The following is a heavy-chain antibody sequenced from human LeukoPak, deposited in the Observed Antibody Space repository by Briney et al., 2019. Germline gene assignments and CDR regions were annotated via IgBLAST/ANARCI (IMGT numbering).Heavy chain of an antibody. CDR1: GFTFSSYW. J-gene: IGHJ4*02. V-gene: IGHV3-7*03. D-gene: IGHD2-2*01. CDR3: ARGRYCNSISGDYCDY. Sequence: GGSLRLSCAASGFTFSSYWMSWVRQAPGKGLEWVANMNEHGGEKYYVDSVKGRFTIPGDNSKNSLYLQMNSLRAEDTAVYYCARGRYCNSISGDYCDYWGQRTLVTVSS. CDR2: MNEHGGEK.